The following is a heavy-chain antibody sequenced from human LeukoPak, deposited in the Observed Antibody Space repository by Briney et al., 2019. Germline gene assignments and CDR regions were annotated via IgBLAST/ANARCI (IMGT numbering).Heavy chain of an antibody. CDR3: ARLRYFDWLFDY. J-gene: IGHJ4*02. V-gene: IGHV4-39*01. Sequence: SETLSLTCTVSGGSISSSSYYWGWIRQPPGKGLEWIGSIYYSGSTYYNPSLKSRVTISVDTSKNQSSLKLSSVTAADTAVYYCARLRYFDWLFDYWGQGTLVTVSS. CDR2: IYYSGST. CDR1: GGSISSSSYY. D-gene: IGHD3-9*01.